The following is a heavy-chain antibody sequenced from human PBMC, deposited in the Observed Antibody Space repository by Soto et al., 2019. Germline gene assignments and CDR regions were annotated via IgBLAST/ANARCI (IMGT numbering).Heavy chain of an antibody. CDR1: GFTFSSYG. Sequence: SLRLSCAASGFTFSSYGMHWVRQAPGKGLEWVAVISYDGSNKYYADSVKGRFTISRDNSKNTLYLQMNSLRAEDTAVYYCAKDGYSSSWEDYYYYGMDVWGQGTTVTVSS. CDR2: ISYDGSNK. J-gene: IGHJ6*02. CDR3: AKDGYSSSWEDYYYYGMDV. D-gene: IGHD6-13*01. V-gene: IGHV3-30*18.